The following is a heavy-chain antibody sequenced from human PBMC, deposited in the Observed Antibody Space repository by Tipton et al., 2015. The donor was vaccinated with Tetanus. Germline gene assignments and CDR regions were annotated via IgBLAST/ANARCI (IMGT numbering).Heavy chain of an antibody. CDR2: ISDSGST. CDR3: VTNWGSVNYGLDV. D-gene: IGHD7-27*01. V-gene: IGHV4-39*02. Sequence: TLSLTCIVSGGSMSGSGHYGAWVRQSPGKGLEWIAYISDSGSTNSNYFLKSRITVSRDTSKNHFSLNLKSVTAADTAVYYCVTNWGSVNYGLDVWGQGTTVTVSS. CDR1: GGSMSGSGHY. J-gene: IGHJ6*02.